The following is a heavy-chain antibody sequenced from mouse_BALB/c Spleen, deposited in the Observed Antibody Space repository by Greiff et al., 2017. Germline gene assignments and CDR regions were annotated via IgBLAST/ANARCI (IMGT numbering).Heavy chain of an antibody. CDR2: INSNGGST. CDR3: ARDGLGRGDY. CDR1: GFTFSSYG. D-gene: IGHD3-3*01. J-gene: IGHJ2*01. Sequence: EVQLVESGGGLVQPGGSLKLSCAASGFTFSSYGMSWVRQTPDKRLELVATINSNGGSTYYPDSVKGRFTISRDNAKNTLYLQMSSLKSEDTAMYYCARDGLGRGDYWGQGTTLTVSS. V-gene: IGHV5-6-3*01.